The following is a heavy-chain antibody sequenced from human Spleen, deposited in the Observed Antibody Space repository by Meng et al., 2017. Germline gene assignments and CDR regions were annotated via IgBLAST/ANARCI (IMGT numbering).Heavy chain of an antibody. CDR3: ARGRTTITELDY. Sequence: EVQLVESGGDLVQPGGSLGLSCAASGFTFRSHDIHWVRQAPGKGLEWVSGIGVNGDTYYAGSVEGRFTISRENANNSAHLHMNSLTAGDTAVYFCARGRTTITELDYWGQGSMVTVSS. D-gene: IGHD4-11*01. J-gene: IGHJ4*02. CDR1: GFTFRSHD. CDR2: IGVNGDT. V-gene: IGHV3-13*01.